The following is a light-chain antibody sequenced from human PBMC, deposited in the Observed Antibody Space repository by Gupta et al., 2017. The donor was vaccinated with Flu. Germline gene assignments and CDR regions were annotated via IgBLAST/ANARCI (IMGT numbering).Light chain of an antibody. J-gene: IGLJ2*01. Sequence: QSVLTHPPSVSGAPGQRVTIPCTGSSSNIGAGYDVHWYQQLPGTAPKLLIYGNSNRPSGVPDRFSGSKSGTSASLAITGLQAEDEAEYYCQSYDSSLSGSVFGGGTKLTVL. V-gene: IGLV1-40*01. CDR1: SSNIGAGYD. CDR3: QSYDSSLSGSV. CDR2: GNS.